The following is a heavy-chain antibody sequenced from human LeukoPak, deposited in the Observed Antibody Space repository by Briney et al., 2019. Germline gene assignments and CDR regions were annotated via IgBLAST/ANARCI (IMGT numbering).Heavy chain of an antibody. CDR3: ARVNRGGTTGTVDWFDP. CDR1: GFTFSTYW. V-gene: IGHV4-59*01. J-gene: IGHJ5*02. D-gene: IGHD1-1*01. Sequence: GSLRLSCAASGFTFSTYWMSWVRQAPGKGLEWIGYIYYSGSTNYNPSLKSRVTISVDTSKNQFSLKLSSVTAADTAVYYCARVNRGGTTGTVDWFDPWGQGTLVTVSS. CDR2: IYYSGST.